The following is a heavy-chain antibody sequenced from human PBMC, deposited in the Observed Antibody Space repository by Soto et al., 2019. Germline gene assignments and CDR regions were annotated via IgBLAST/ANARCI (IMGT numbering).Heavy chain of an antibody. D-gene: IGHD1-26*01. CDR1: GFTFSSYA. V-gene: IGHV3-30-3*01. CDR2: ISYDGSNK. J-gene: IGHJ4*02. Sequence: AGGSLRLSCAASGFTFSSYAMHWVRQAPGKGLEWVAVISYDGSNKYYADSVKGRFTISRDNSKNTLYLQMNSLRAEDTAVYYCARGGGSYPLDYWGQGTLVTVSS. CDR3: ARGGGSYPLDY.